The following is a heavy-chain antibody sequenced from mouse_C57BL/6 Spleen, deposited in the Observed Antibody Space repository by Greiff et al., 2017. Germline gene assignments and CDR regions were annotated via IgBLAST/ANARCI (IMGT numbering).Heavy chain of an antibody. CDR2: IWGGGST. V-gene: IGHV2-9*01. CDR1: GFSFTSYG. J-gene: IGHJ3*01. CDR3: ATACDGRSYGFAY. D-gene: IGHD1-1*01. Sequence: QVQLKESGPGLVAPSQCLSITCTVSGFSFTSYGVDWVRQPPGKGLEWLGVIWGGGSTNYNSALMSRLTIIKDNSNSQVFLKMNSRQTEDTAMYYCATACDGRSYGFAYWGQGTLVTVSA.